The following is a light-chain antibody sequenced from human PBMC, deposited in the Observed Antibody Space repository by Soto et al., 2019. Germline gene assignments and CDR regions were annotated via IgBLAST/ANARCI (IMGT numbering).Light chain of an antibody. Sequence: VWSQSPGTLSLSPGERATLSCRASQSVSSSYLAWYQQKPGQAPRLLIYGASSRATGIPDRFSGSGSGTDFALTISRLEAEDFAVYYCQQDASSPLTFGGGTRLDIK. CDR3: QQDASSPLT. CDR1: QSVSSSY. J-gene: IGKJ4*01. CDR2: GAS. V-gene: IGKV3-20*01.